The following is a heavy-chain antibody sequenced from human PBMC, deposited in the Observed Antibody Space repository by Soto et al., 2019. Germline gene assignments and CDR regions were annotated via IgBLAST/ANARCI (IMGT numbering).Heavy chain of an antibody. Sequence: HPGGSLRLSCAASGFTFSSYSFNWVRQAPGKGLEWVSAISGSGGSTYYADSVKGRFTISRDNSKNTLYLQMSSLRAEDTAVYYCAKGSRAFRIFGVVILNTDYWGQGTLVTVSS. J-gene: IGHJ4*02. CDR3: AKGSRAFRIFGVVILNTDY. D-gene: IGHD3-3*01. CDR1: GFTFSSYS. CDR2: ISGSGGST. V-gene: IGHV3-23*01.